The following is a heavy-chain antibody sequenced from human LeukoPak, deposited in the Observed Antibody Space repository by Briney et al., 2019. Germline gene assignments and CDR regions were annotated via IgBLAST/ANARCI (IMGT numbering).Heavy chain of an antibody. CDR1: GFSLSTSGMC. J-gene: IGHJ4*02. V-gene: IGHV2-70*11. Sequence: SGPTLVKPTQTLTLTCTFSGFSLSTSGMCVSWIRQPPGKALEWLARIDWDDDKYYSPSLKTRLTISKDTSKSQVVLTMTNMDSVDTATYYCARIRSEGYFDYWGQGTLVTVSS. CDR2: IDWDDDK. CDR3: ARIRSEGYFDY.